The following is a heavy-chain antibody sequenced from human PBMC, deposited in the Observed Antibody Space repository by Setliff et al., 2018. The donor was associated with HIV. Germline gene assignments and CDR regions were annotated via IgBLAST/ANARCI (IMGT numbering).Heavy chain of an antibody. J-gene: IGHJ4*02. CDR3: AREGSDSSALDY. D-gene: IGHD3-22*01. Sequence: PSETLSLTCTVSGGSISSYYWSWIRQPPGKGLEWIGYIYTSGSTNYNPSLKSRVTISVDTSKNQFSLKLSSVTAADTAVYYCAREGSDSSALDYWGQGTLVTVSS. CDR1: GGSISSYY. CDR2: IYTSGST. V-gene: IGHV4-4*08.